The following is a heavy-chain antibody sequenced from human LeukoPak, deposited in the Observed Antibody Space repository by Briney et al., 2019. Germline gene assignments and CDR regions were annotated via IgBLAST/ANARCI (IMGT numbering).Heavy chain of an antibody. D-gene: IGHD3-9*01. Sequence: ASVKVSCKASGYTFTSYAMHWVRQAPGQRLEWMGWINAGNGNTKYSQKFQGRVTITRDTSASTAYMELSSLRSEDTAVYYCARSVRYFDWSYDYWGQGTLVTVSS. CDR2: INAGNGNT. V-gene: IGHV1-3*01. CDR1: GYTFTSYA. CDR3: ARSVRYFDWSYDY. J-gene: IGHJ4*02.